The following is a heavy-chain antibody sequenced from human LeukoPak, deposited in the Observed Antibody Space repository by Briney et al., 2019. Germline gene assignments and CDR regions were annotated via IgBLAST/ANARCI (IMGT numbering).Heavy chain of an antibody. V-gene: IGHV4-59*01. CDR1: GGSISSYY. D-gene: IGHD5-18*01. CDR3: ARGNTAMVTGFDY. CDR2: IYYSGST. J-gene: IGHJ4*02. Sequence: SETLSLTCTVSGGSISSYYWSWIRQPPGKGLEWIGYIYYSGSTNYNPSLKSRDTISVDTSKNQFSLKLSSVTAADTAVYYCARGNTAMVTGFDYWGQGTLVTVSS.